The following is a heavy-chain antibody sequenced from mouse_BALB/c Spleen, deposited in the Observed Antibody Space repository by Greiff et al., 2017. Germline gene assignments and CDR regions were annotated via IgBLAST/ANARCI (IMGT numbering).Heavy chain of an antibody. CDR3: ASIYYGNYDLFAY. CDR1: GFSLSRYS. J-gene: IGHJ3*01. CDR2: IWGGGST. D-gene: IGHD2-1*01. V-gene: IGHV2-6-4*01. Sequence: VKVVESGPGLVAPSQSLSITCTVSGFSLSRYSVHWVRQPPGKGLEWLGMIWGGGSTDYNSALKSRLSISKDNSKSQVFLKMNSLQTDDTAMYYCASIYYGNYDLFAYWGQGTLVTVSA.